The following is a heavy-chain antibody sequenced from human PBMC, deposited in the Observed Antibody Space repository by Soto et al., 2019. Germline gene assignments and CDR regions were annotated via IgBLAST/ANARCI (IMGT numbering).Heavy chain of an antibody. CDR1: GFTLSSYS. CDR2: TTGSSNTI. J-gene: IGHJ6*03. Sequence: PGGSLRLSCAASGFTLSSYSVNWVRQAPGEGLEWVSYTTGSSNTIYYADSVKGRFTISRDNAKNSLYLQMNSLRADDTAVYYCARERGHYYMDVWGKGTTVTVSS. V-gene: IGHV3-48*01. CDR3: ARERGHYYMDV.